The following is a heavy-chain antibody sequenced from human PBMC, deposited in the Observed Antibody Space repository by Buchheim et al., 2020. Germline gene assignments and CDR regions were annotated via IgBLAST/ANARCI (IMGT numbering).Heavy chain of an antibody. CDR2: ISYSGST. CDR1: GGSISSGDYY. V-gene: IGHV4-30-4*01. CDR3: ARGTPYYYDSSGYYL. D-gene: IGHD3-22*01. Sequence: QVQLQESGPGLVKPSQTLSLTCTVSGGSISSGDYYWSWIRQPPGKGLEWIGYISYSGSTYYNPSLKIRVTISVYTSKNQFSLKLSSVTAADTAVYYCARGTPYYYDSSGYYLWGQGTL. J-gene: IGHJ4*02.